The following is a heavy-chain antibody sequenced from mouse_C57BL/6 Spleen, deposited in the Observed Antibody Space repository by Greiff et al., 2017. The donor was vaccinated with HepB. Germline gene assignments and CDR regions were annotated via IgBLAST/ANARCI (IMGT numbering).Heavy chain of an antibody. D-gene: IGHD1-1*01. Sequence: VQLQHPGTELVKPGASVKLSCKASGYTFTSYWMHWVKQRPGQGLEWIGNINPSNGGTNYNEKFKSKATLTVDKSSSTAYMQLSSLTSEDSAVYYCARWNYYGSSYWYFDVWGTGTTVTVSS. V-gene: IGHV1-53*01. CDR3: ARWNYYGSSYWYFDV. CDR1: GYTFTSYW. CDR2: INPSNGGT. J-gene: IGHJ1*03.